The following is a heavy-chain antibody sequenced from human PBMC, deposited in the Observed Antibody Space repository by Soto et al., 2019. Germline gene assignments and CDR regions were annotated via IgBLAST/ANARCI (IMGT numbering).Heavy chain of an antibody. CDR2: IYYSGST. CDR1: GGSISSYY. Sequence: QVQLQESGPGLVKPSETLSLTCTVSGGSISSYYWNWIRQPPGKGLEWIGNIYYSGSTNYNPSLKSXXTXSXXTARDQFSLKVDSVTAADTAMCYCARRGGRGWFGLWGQGTLVTVSS. CDR3: ARRGGRGWFGL. J-gene: IGHJ5*02. V-gene: IGHV4-59*08. D-gene: IGHD1-26*01.